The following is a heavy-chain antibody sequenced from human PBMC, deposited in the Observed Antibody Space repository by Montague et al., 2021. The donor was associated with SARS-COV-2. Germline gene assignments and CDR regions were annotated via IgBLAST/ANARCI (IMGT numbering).Heavy chain of an antibody. CDR3: ARQGGYCSGGSCYGPFDC. J-gene: IGHJ4*02. V-gene: IGHV4-39*01. CDR2: IYYSGTT. D-gene: IGHD2-15*01. Sequence: SETLSLTCTVSGGSISSSTYYWGWIRQPPGKGLEWIGSIYYSGTTYYNPSLKSRVTISVDTSKNQFSLKLSPVTAADTAVYYCARQGGYCSGGSCYGPFDCWGQGTLVTVSS. CDR1: GGSISSSTYY.